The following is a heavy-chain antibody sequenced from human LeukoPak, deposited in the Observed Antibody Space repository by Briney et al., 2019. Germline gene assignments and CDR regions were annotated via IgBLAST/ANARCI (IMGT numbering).Heavy chain of an antibody. CDR3: VKGACSSGCSGNH. J-gene: IGHJ5*02. V-gene: IGHV3-23*01. CDR2: ITDSYNT. Sequence: GGPLRPSCAASGITFSDSAMYWVRQAPGKGLECVSAITDSYNTYYGDSVKGRFTISRDNSKKTLYLQMSSLRVDDTALYYCVKGACSSGCSGNHWGQGTRVIVSS. CDR1: GITFSDSA. D-gene: IGHD6-19*01.